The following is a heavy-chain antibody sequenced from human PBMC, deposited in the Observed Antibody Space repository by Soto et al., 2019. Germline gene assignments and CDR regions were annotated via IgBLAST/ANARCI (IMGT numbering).Heavy chain of an antibody. CDR3: ARGGLRVLRYVDWLPLDY. CDR1: GGSISSSSYY. D-gene: IGHD3-9*01. V-gene: IGHV4-39*01. Sequence: SETLSLTCTVSGGSISSSSYYWGWIRQPPGKGLEWIGSIYYSGSTYYNPPLKSRVTISVDTSKNQFSLKLSSVNAADTAVYYCARGGLRVLRYVDWLPLDYWGQGTLVTVS. CDR2: IYYSGST. J-gene: IGHJ4*02.